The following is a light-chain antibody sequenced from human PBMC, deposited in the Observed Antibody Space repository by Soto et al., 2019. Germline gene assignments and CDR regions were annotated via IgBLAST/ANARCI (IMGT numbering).Light chain of an antibody. CDR2: GSG. J-gene: IGLJ1*01. V-gene: IGLV1-40*01. CDR3: QSYDSSLRGAV. CDR1: SCNIGAGYG. Sequence: QAVVTQPPSVSGAPGQGVTIFCTGSSCNIGAGYGVNWYQQLPGSAPKLLIYGSGNRPSGVPDRFSGSKSGTSASLAITGLQAEDEADYYCQSYDSSLRGAVFGAGTKLTVL.